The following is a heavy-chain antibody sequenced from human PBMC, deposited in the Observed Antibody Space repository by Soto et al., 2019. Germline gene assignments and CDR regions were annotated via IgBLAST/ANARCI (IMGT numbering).Heavy chain of an antibody. D-gene: IGHD3-10*01. J-gene: IGHJ6*02. V-gene: IGHV3-74*01. CDR2: IESDGSST. Sequence: EVQLVESGGGLVQPGGSLRLSCAASGFTFSTYWMHWVRQAPGKGLVWVSRIESDGSSTSYADSVKGRFTISRDNAKNTLYLQMNSLRAEDMAVYYCASTITMVRGHGMDVWGQGTTVTVS. CDR3: ASTITMVRGHGMDV. CDR1: GFTFSTYW.